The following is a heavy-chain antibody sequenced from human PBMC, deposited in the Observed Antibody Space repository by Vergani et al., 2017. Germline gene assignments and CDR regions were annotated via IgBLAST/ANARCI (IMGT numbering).Heavy chain of an antibody. CDR2: INHSGST. CDR3: ARGVGRPKVEMATTRGSSFDL. V-gene: IGHV4-34*01. Sequence: QVQLQQWGAGLLKPSETLSLTCAVYGGSFSGYYWSWIRQPPGKGLEWIGEINHSGSTNYNPSLKSRVTISVDTSKNQFSLKLSSVTAADTAVYYCARGVGRPKVEMATTRGSSFDLWGRGTLVTVSS. CDR1: GGSFSGYY. D-gene: IGHD5-24*01. J-gene: IGHJ2*01.